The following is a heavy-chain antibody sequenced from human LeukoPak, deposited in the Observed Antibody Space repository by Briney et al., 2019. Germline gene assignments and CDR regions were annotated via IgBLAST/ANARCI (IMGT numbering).Heavy chain of an antibody. J-gene: IGHJ4*02. D-gene: IGHD3-22*01. V-gene: IGHV3-23*01. CDR3: AKGADYYDSSGDLSLFDY. CDR2: ISGSGGST. CDR1: GFTFSSYA. Sequence: GGSLILSCAASGFTFSSYAMSWVRQAPGKGLEWVSAISGSGGSTYYADSVKGRFTISRDNSKNTLYLQMNSLRAEDTAVYYCAKGADYYDSSGDLSLFDYWGQGTLVTVSS.